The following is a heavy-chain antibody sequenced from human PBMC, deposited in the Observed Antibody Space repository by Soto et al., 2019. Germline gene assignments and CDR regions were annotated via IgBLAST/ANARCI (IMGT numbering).Heavy chain of an antibody. CDR3: ARDGLWATSADYYYYGMDV. V-gene: IGHV1-18*01. J-gene: IGHJ6*02. CDR1: GYTFTSYG. CDR2: ISAYNGNT. Sequence: QVQLVQSGAEVKKPGASVKVSCKASGYTFTSYGISWVRQAPGHGLEWMGWISAYNGNTNYAQKLQGRVTMTTDTSTSTAYMELRSLRSDDTAVYYCARDGLWATSADYYYYGMDVWGQGTTVTVSS. D-gene: IGHD2-21*01.